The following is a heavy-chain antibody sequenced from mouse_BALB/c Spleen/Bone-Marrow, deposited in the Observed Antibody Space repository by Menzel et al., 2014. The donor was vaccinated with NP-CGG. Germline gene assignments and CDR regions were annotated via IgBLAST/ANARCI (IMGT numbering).Heavy chain of an antibody. J-gene: IGHJ4*01. CDR1: GFNIKDTY. Sequence: EVKLMESGAELVKPGASAKLSCTASGFNIKDTYMFWVKQRPDQGLEWIGRIDPAIINTKYDPKFQGKATIAADTSSNTAYLQLSSLTSEDTAVYYCARYRYYGSSYAMDYWGQGTSVTVSS. V-gene: IGHV14-3*02. D-gene: IGHD1-1*01. CDR3: ARYRYYGSSYAMDY. CDR2: IDPAIINT.